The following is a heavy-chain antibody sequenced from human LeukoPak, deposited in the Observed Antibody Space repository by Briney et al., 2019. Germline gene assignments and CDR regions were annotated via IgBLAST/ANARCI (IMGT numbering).Heavy chain of an antibody. Sequence: SETLSLNCVVYGGSFSDYYWSWIRQPPGKGLEWIGENNHGGSTNYNPSLKSRVTISVDTSKNQFSLKLTSLTAADTAVYYCAISSGFWTGYYRSYMDVWGKGTTVSVSS. V-gene: IGHV4-34*01. CDR2: NNHGGST. CDR3: AISSGFWTGYYRSYMDV. J-gene: IGHJ6*03. D-gene: IGHD3/OR15-3a*01. CDR1: GGSFSDYY.